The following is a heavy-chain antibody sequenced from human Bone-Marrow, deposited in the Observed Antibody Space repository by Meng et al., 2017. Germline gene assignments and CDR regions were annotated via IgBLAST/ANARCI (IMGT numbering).Heavy chain of an antibody. CDR3: ARGAIVVVPAAIVY. V-gene: IGHV7-4-1*02. J-gene: IGHJ4*02. CDR2: INTNTGNP. CDR1: GYNFPDYY. Sequence: ASVKVSCKPSGYNFPDYYIHWVRRAPGQGLEWMGWINTNTGNPTYAQGFTGRFVFSLDTSVSTAYLQISSLKAEDTAVYYCARGAIVVVPAAIVYWGQGTLVTVSS. D-gene: IGHD2-2*01.